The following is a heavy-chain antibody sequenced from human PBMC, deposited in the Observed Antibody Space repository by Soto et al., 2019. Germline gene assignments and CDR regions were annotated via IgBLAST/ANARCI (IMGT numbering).Heavy chain of an antibody. D-gene: IGHD4-17*01. Sequence: TGGSLRLSCAASGFTFSSYAMSWVRQAPGKGLEWVSAISGSGGSTNYADSVKGRFTISRDNSKNTLYLQMSSLRAEDTAVYYCAKGRVLTTVVTPGWDYWGQGTLVTVSS. CDR2: ISGSGGST. V-gene: IGHV3-23*01. CDR3: AKGRVLTTVVTPGWDY. J-gene: IGHJ4*02. CDR1: GFTFSSYA.